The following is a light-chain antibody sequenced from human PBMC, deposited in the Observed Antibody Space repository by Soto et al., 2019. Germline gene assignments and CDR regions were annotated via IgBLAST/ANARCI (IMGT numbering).Light chain of an antibody. CDR2: EGS. J-gene: IGLJ1*01. V-gene: IGLV2-23*01. CDR1: SSDIGTYNL. CDR3: CSYAGGGIYV. Sequence: QSVLTQPASVSGSPGQSITISCIGSSSDIGTYNLVSWYQQNPGNAPRRMIYEGSKRPSGDSNLFSGSKSGSTPSLTISGLQAEDEADFYCCSYAGGGIYVFGTGTKVTVL.